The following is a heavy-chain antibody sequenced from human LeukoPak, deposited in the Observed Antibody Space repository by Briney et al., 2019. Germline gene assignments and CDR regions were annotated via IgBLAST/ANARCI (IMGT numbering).Heavy chain of an antibody. CDR3: ARSGISGSYSFDY. CDR1: GFTFTGYY. CDR2: INPSGGST. J-gene: IGHJ4*02. Sequence: ASVKVSCKASGFTFTGYYMHWVRQAPGQGLEWMGIINPSGGSTSYAQKFQGRVTMTRDMSTSTVYMELSSLRSGDTAVYYCARSGISGSYSFDYWGQGTLVTVSS. D-gene: IGHD1-26*01. V-gene: IGHV1-46*01.